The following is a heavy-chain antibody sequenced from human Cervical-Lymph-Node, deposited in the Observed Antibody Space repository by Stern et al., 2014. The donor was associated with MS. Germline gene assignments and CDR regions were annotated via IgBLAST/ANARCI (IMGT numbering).Heavy chain of an antibody. CDR2: IIPILGTA. CDR3: ASLLGRIAVASVDY. D-gene: IGHD6-19*01. J-gene: IGHJ4*02. Sequence: QVQLGQSGAEVKKPGSSVKVSCKASGGTFSNYAISWVRQAPGQGLEWMGWIIPILGTATYAQKFQGRVTITADESTSTTYMELSSLRSEDTAVYYCASLLGRIAVASVDYWGQGTLVTVSS. V-gene: IGHV1-69*01. CDR1: GGTFSNYA.